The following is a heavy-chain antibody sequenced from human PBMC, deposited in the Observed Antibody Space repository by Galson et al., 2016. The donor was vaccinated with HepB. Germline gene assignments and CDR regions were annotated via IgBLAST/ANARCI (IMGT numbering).Heavy chain of an antibody. CDR3: ARERAYSYGRGPIDY. D-gene: IGHD5-18*01. V-gene: IGHV5-51*01. Sequence: QSGAEVKKPGESLKISCKGSGYNFFTHWIVWVRQMPGKGLEWMGAFYPGDSNTRYSPSFQGQVTISADLSTNTAYLQWSSREASDTAMFYCARERAYSYGRGPIDYWGQGTLVTVSS. CDR1: GYNFFTHW. J-gene: IGHJ4*02. CDR2: FYPGDSNT.